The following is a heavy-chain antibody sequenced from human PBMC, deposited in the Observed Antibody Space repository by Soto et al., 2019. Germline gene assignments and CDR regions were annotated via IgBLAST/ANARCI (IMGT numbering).Heavy chain of an antibody. Sequence: QVQLVQSAAEVKKPGASVKVSCKTSGYTFTSYGISWVRQAPGQGLEWMGWIRTYNGNTNYAQKYQGRANMTTDTSTTTAYMELRSLKSDDTAVYYCARLLFLEWFDDYWGQGTLVTVSS. CDR3: ARLLFLEWFDDY. V-gene: IGHV1-18*04. J-gene: IGHJ4*02. D-gene: IGHD3-3*01. CDR1: GYTFTSYG. CDR2: IRTYNGNT.